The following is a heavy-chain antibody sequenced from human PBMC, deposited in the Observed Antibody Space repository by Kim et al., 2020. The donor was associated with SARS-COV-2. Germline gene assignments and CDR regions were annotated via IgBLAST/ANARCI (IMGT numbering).Heavy chain of an antibody. CDR2: IWYDGSNK. Sequence: GGSLRLSCAASGFTFSSYGMHWVRQAPGKGLEWVAVIWYDGSNKYYADSVKGRFTISRDNSKNTLYLQMNSLRAEDTAVYYCAMTGGGGWGVDYWGQGTLVTVSS. J-gene: IGHJ4*02. D-gene: IGHD6-19*01. CDR1: GFTFSSYG. CDR3: AMTGGGGWGVDY. V-gene: IGHV3-33*01.